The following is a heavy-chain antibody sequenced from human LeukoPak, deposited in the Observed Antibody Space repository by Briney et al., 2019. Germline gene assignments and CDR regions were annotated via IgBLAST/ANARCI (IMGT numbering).Heavy chain of an antibody. CDR3: ASYRRGSYYSY. CDR1: GGSISSYY. Sequence: PSGTLSLTCTVSGGSISSYYWSWIRQPPGKGLEWIGYIYYSGSTNYNPSLKSRVTISADTSKNHFSLRLSSVTAADTAVYYCASYRRGSYYSYWGQGTLVTVSS. D-gene: IGHD3-16*01. V-gene: IGHV4-59*01. CDR2: IYYSGST. J-gene: IGHJ4*02.